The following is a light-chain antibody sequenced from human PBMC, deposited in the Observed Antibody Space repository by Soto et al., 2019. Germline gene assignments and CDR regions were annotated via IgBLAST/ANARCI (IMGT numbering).Light chain of an antibody. V-gene: IGKV1-39*01. CDR1: QSISTH. CDR3: QQLNSYPRLT. J-gene: IGKJ4*01. Sequence: DIQLTQSPSSLSAYVGDRVTITCRASQSISTHLNWYQQTPGKAPKLLIYAASNLQRWVPSRFSGSGSGTDFTLTISSLQPEDFATYYCQQLNSYPRLTFSGGTKVDIK. CDR2: AAS.